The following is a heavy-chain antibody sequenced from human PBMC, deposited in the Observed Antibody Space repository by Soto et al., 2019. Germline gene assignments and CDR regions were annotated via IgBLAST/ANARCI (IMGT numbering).Heavy chain of an antibody. J-gene: IGHJ4*02. CDR1: GSTSNEYA. CDR2: IFLESDRT. V-gene: IGHV3-9*02. D-gene: IGHD2-8*01. Sequence: DVQLVESGGGLVQPGRSLRLSCAVSGSTSNEYAMHWLRQAPGKGLESVSGIFLESDRTGYADSVKGRFTTSSDKAKNSLYLQMNSLRPEDTALYYCGKDGKAGVLDFWCQGTLVTVSS. CDR3: GKDGKAGVLDF.